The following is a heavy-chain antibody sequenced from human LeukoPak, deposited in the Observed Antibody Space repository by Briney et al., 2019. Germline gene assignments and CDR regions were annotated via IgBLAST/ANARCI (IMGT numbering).Heavy chain of an antibody. Sequence: SETLSLTCTVSGGSISDYYWSWIRQPPGKGLEWIGYIYHSGSTNYNPSLESRVTISVDTSKNHFSLKLNSLTAADTAVYYCARATYDTHYGMDVWGQGTTVTVSS. CDR1: GGSISDYY. CDR3: ARATYDTHYGMDV. CDR2: IYHSGST. V-gene: IGHV4-59*01. D-gene: IGHD3-9*01. J-gene: IGHJ6*02.